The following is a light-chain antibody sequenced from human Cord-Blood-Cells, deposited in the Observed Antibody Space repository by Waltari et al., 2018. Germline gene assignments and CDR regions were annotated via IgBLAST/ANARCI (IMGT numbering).Light chain of an antibody. CDR1: SGRIASNY. CDR3: QSYDSSNWV. CDR2: EDN. Sequence: NFMLTQPHSVSESPGKTVTISCTRSSGRIASNYVQLYQQRPGSSPTTVIYEDNQRPSGVPDRFSGSIDSSSNSASLTISGLKTEDEADYYCQSYDSSNWVFGGGTKLTVL. V-gene: IGLV6-57*01. J-gene: IGLJ3*02.